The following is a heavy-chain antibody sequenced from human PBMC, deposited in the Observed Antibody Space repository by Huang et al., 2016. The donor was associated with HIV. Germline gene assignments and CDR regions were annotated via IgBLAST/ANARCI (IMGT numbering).Heavy chain of an antibody. J-gene: IGHJ3*02. V-gene: IGHV5-51*01. CDR1: GYTFNGYW. CDR3: ARHGVGDFVVEPTGLGAFDI. D-gene: IGHD2-2*01. Sequence: EVQLVQSGAVVKKPGESLKISCKGSGYTFNGYWIGWVRQMPGKGLEWMGIIYPGDSDTTNSPSFQGQVTISADKSISTAYWQWSGLKASDTAMYYCARHGVGDFVVEPTGLGAFDIWGQGTMVTVSS. CDR2: IYPGDSDT.